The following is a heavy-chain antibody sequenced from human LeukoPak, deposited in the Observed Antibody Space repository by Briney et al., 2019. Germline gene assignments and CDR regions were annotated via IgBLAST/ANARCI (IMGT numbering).Heavy chain of an antibody. J-gene: IGHJ4*02. V-gene: IGHV1-46*01. D-gene: IGHD6-25*01. CDR3: ATDPAAPGTAY. CDR1: GYSFISYY. Sequence: ASVKVYCKASGYSFISYYMHWVRQAPGRGLEWLGTINPSGGGTSYAQNFQGRVTMTRDTSTSTVFMDLTSLTSEDTAVYYCATDPAAPGTAYWGQGTLVTVSS. CDR2: INPSGGGT.